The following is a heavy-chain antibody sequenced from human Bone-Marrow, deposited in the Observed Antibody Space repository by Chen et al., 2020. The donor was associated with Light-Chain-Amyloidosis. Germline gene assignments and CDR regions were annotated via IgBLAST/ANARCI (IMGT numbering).Heavy chain of an antibody. J-gene: IGHJ3*01. Sequence: QLQLQESGPGLVEPSQTLSLTCAVPGASMSSREYSLGWMRQAPGKGLEWICSIFYGDIIYYNPSLKSRVTLSVDPSDNRFSLRLKSVTAGDTAMYYCARGPSEVKWGVVVGAFTFDFWGQGTMVTVS. CDR1: GASMSSREYS. CDR3: ARGPSEVKWGVVVGAFTFDF. CDR2: IFYGDII. V-gene: IGHV4-39*07. D-gene: IGHD3-3*01.